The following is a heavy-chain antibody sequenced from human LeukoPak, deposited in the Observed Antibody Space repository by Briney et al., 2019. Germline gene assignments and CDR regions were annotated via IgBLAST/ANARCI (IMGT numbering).Heavy chain of an antibody. CDR3: AREGLGIAAAGTKGTDYYYGMDV. CDR1: GFTFSSYG. J-gene: IGHJ6*02. Sequence: GFLRLSCAASGFTFSSYGMNWVRQAPGKGLEWVSSISSSSSYIYYADSVKGRFTISRDNAKNSLYLQMNSLRAEDTAVYYCAREGLGIAAAGTKGTDYYYGMDVWGQGTTVTVSS. CDR2: ISSSSSYI. D-gene: IGHD6-13*01. V-gene: IGHV3-21*01.